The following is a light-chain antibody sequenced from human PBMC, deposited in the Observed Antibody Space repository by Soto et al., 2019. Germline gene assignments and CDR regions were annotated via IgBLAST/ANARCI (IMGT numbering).Light chain of an antibody. CDR3: QQYNNWPPIT. Sequence: EIVMTQSPATLSVSPGERATLSCRASQSFISISLAWYHHKPGQSPRLLIYDTSPRATGIPARFSGSGSGTEFTLAISSLQSEDFAVYYCQQYNNWPPITFGQGTRLE. J-gene: IGKJ5*01. CDR1: QSFISI. CDR2: DTS. V-gene: IGKV3-15*01.